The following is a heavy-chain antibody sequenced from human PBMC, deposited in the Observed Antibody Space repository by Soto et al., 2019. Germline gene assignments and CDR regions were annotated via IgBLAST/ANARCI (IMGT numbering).Heavy chain of an antibody. D-gene: IGHD3-10*01. CDR2: IYYSGST. V-gene: IGHV4-59*01. CDR3: ARAYYGSEKNNWFDP. J-gene: IGHJ5*02. CDR1: GGSISSYY. Sequence: PSETLSLTCTVSGGSISSYYWSWIRQPPGKGLEWIGYIYYSGSTNYNPSLKSRVTISVDTSKNQFSLKPSSVTAADTAVYYCARAYYGSEKNNWFDPWGQGTLVTVSS.